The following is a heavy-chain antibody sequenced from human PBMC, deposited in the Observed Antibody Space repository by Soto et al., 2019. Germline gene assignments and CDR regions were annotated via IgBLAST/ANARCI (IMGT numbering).Heavy chain of an antibody. CDR1: GFTFSDSA. D-gene: IGHD4-17*01. V-gene: IGHV3-73*02. J-gene: IGHJ2*01. Sequence: QLVESGGGSVQPGGSLKLSCAASGFTFSDSALHWVRQASGKGLEWVGRVRTKVNDYATIYAASVKGRFTISRDDSRNTAYLQMNNLKSEDTAVYYCARPNDSGDYDWYFDLWGRGTLVTVSS. CDR3: ARPNDSGDYDWYFDL. CDR2: VRTKVNDYAT.